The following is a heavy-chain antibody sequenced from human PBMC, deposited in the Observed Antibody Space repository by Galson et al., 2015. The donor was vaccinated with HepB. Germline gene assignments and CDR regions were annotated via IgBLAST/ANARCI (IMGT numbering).Heavy chain of an antibody. V-gene: IGHV3-30*09. D-gene: IGHD3-22*01. CDR1: GFTFSNYA. J-gene: IGHJ2*01. CDR2: MSYDGSNK. CDR3: ARVASLDYYDSGGFYEGNWYFDL. Sequence: SLRLSCAASGFTFSNYAMHWVRQAPGKGLEWVAIMSYDGSNKYYADSVKGRFAVSRDNSKNTLYLQMNSLRPEDTAVYYCARVASLDYYDSGGFYEGNWYFDLWGPGTLVTVSS.